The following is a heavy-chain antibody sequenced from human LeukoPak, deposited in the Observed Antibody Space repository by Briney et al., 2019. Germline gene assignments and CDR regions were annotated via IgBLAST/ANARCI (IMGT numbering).Heavy chain of an antibody. V-gene: IGHV3-30*04. J-gene: IGHJ3*02. CDR3: ARESCENYDILTGYCTDAFDI. CDR1: GFTFASYA. CDR2: LAYDGTNK. Sequence: GGSLRLSCAASGFTFASYAMHWVRQPPGKGLEWVTLLAYDGTNKQYADSVKGRFTISRDNSQNTVDLQMDSLRAEDTAVYYCARESCENYDILTGYCTDAFDIWGQGTMVTVSS. D-gene: IGHD3-9*01.